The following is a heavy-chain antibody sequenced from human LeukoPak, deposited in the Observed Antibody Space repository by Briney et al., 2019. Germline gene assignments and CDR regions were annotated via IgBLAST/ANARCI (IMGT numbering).Heavy chain of an antibody. CDR1: GYSISSGHY. CDR2: IYHSGST. CDR3: ARRGGYGDSYWYFDL. Sequence: SETLSLTCIVSGYSISSGHYWGWIRQPPGKGLEWIGSIYHSGSTYYNTSLKSRVTISVDTSKNHFSLKLSSVTAADTAVYYCARRGGYGDSYWYFDLWGRGTLVTVSS. V-gene: IGHV4-38-2*02. J-gene: IGHJ2*01. D-gene: IGHD4-17*01.